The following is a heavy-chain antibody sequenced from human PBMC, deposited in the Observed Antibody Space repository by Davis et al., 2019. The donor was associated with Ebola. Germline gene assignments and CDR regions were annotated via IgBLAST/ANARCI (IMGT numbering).Heavy chain of an antibody. CDR2: ISSNGGST. CDR1: GFTFSSYA. CDR3: AVLATTPYYYYMDV. J-gene: IGHJ6*03. D-gene: IGHD4-11*01. Sequence: PGGSLRLSCSASGFTFSSYAMHWVRQAPGKGLEYVSAISSNGGSTYYADSVKGRFTISRDNSKNTLYLQMNSLRAEDTAVYYCAVLATTPYYYYMDVWGKGTTVTVSS. V-gene: IGHV3-64*04.